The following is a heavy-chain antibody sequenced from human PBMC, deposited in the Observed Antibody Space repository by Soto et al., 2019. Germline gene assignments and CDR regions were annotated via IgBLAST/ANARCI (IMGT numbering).Heavy chain of an antibody. J-gene: IGHJ4*02. CDR2: FSATSENT. CDR3: AKARDQQWVRLPFDY. CDR1: GFFFSSYT. V-gene: IGHV3-23*01. D-gene: IGHD6-19*01. Sequence: EVQLLESGGCLVQPGGSLRLSCVGSGFFFSSYTMTWVRQAPGKGLEWVSSFSATSENTYYADSVRGRFTISRDNSKNTLFLQMNSLTAEDTAMYYCAKARDQQWVRLPFDYWGQGILVIVSS.